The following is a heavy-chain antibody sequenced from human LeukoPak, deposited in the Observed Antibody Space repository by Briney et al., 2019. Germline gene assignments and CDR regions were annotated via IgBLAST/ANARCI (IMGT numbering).Heavy chain of an antibody. Sequence: SGTLSLTCTVSGGFISDTYWWSWVRQPPGKGLEWIGEIYQSGSTYYNPSLKSRVTITIDKSKNQFSLKLNSVTAADTAVYYCAKDMTSDHDYYYYMDVWGKGTTVTVSS. J-gene: IGHJ6*03. D-gene: IGHD4-11*01. V-gene: IGHV4-4*02. CDR2: IYQSGST. CDR1: GGFISDTYW. CDR3: AKDMTSDHDYYYYMDV.